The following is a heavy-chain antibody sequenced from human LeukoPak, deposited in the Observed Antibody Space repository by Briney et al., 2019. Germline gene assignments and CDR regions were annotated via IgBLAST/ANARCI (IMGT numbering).Heavy chain of an antibody. CDR2: MNPNSGNT. J-gene: IGHJ3*02. V-gene: IGHV1-8*01. CDR3: ARTIHYYDSSGYYYVGGAFDI. CDR1: GYTFTSYD. Sequence: GASVKVSCKASGYTFTSYDINWVRQATGQGLEWMGWMNPNSGNTGYAQKFQGRVTMTRNTSISTAYMELSSLRSEDTAVYYCARTIHYYDSSGYYYVGGAFDIWGQGTMVTVSS. D-gene: IGHD3-22*01.